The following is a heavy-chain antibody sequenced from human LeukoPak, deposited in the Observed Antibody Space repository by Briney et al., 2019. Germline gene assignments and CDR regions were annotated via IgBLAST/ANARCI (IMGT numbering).Heavy chain of an antibody. J-gene: IGHJ4*02. CDR1: GYTFTSYY. V-gene: IGHV1-46*01. CDR3: AREYRDYYDSSGYYLDY. CDR2: INPSGGST. D-gene: IGHD3-22*01. Sequence: SVRVSCRASGYTFTSYYMHWVRQAPGQGLEWMGVINPSGGSTSYAQKFQGRVTMTRDTSTSTVYMELSSLRSDDTAVYYCAREYRDYYDSSGYYLDYWGQGTLVTVSS.